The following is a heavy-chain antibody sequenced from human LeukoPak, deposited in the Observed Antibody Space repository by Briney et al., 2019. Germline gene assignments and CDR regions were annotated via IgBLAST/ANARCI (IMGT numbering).Heavy chain of an antibody. CDR3: ARLRGRSGYVVRGDNAFDI. V-gene: IGHV4-39*07. D-gene: IGHD5-12*01. CDR1: GGSISSSSYY. Sequence: SETLSLTCTVSGGSISSSSYYWSWIRQPPGKGLEWIGEINHSGSTNYNPSLKSRVTISVDTSKNQFSLKLSSVTAADTAVYYCARLRGRSGYVVRGDNAFDIWGQGTMVTVSS. CDR2: INHSGST. J-gene: IGHJ3*02.